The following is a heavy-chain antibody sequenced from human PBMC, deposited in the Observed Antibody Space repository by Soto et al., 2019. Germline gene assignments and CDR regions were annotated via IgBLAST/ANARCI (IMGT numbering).Heavy chain of an antibody. CDR2: ISGSSSTI. J-gene: IGHJ6*02. Sequence: GWSLRLSCAASGFTFSSYSMTWVRQAPGKGLEWVSYISGSSSTIYYADSVKGRFTISRDNAKNSLYLQMNSLRDEDTAVYYCARAMEATAYYYYGMDVWGQGTTVTVSS. CDR3: ARAMEATAYYYYGMDV. CDR1: GFTFSSYS. D-gene: IGHD1-26*01. V-gene: IGHV3-48*02.